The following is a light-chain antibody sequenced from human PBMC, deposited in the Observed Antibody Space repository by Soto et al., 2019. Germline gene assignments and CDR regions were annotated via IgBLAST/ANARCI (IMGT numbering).Light chain of an antibody. CDR3: QQYGSSGT. CDR2: DSS. J-gene: IGKJ1*01. Sequence: IVLTQFPATLSLSPGDGATLSCRASQSVSSYLAWYQQKRGQAPRLLIYDSSNRATGIPARFSGSGSGTDFALTISRLEPEDFAVYYCQQYGSSGTFGQGTKVDIK. V-gene: IGKV3-11*01. CDR1: QSVSSY.